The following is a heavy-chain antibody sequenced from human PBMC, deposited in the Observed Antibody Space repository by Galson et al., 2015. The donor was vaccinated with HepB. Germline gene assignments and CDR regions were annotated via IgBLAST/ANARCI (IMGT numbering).Heavy chain of an antibody. J-gene: IGHJ4*02. V-gene: IGHV3-33*01. D-gene: IGHD5-12*01. CDR3: ARQYHAATTPGDY. Sequence: SLRLSCAASGFTFSSYGMHWVRQAPGKGLEWVAVIWIDRGNIYYADSVKGRFTISRDSSKNMLYLQMNSLRAEDTAVYYCARQYHAATTPGDYWGQGTLVTVSS. CDR1: GFTFSSYG. CDR2: IWIDRGNI.